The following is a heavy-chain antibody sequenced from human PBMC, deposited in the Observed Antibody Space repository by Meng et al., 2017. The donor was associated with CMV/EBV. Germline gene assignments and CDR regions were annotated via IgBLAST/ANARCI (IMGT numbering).Heavy chain of an antibody. J-gene: IGHJ4*02. D-gene: IGHD1-26*01. Sequence: GGSLRLSCAASGFTFSSYSMNWVRQAPGKGPEWVSIIYASGTAYYADSVKGRFTISRDNLKTTLYLQMDSLRAEDTAVYYCARDRGELMYYFDYWGQGTLVTVSS. CDR2: IYASGTA. CDR3: ARDRGELMYYFDY. CDR1: GFTFSSYS. V-gene: IGHV3-53*01.